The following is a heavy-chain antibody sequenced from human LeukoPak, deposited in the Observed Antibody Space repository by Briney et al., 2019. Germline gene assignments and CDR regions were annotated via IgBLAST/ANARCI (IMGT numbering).Heavy chain of an antibody. CDR3: AKAWWLSYYFDY. Sequence: GASLRLSCRGSGFTFSTYAMNWVRQAPGKGLEWVSAISGSGSNVYYADSVKGRFTISRDNPKNTLYLQMNSLRVEDTAVYYCAKAWWLSYYFDYWGQGTLVTASS. V-gene: IGHV3-23*01. J-gene: IGHJ4*02. CDR1: GFTFSTYA. CDR2: ISGSGSNV. D-gene: IGHD3-16*02.